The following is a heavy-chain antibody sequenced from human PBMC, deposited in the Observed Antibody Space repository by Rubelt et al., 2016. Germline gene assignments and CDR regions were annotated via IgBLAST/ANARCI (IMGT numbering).Heavy chain of an antibody. Sequence: EVQLLESGGGLVQPGGSLRLSCAASGFTFSSYAMSWVRQAPGKGLEWVSVIYSGGSTYYADSVKGRFTISRDNSKNTLYLQMNSLRAEDTAVYYCAGDLGGANDYWGQGTLVTVSS. V-gene: IGHV3-66*01. CDR1: GFTFSSYA. CDR3: AGDLGGANDY. J-gene: IGHJ4*02. D-gene: IGHD1-26*01. CDR2: IYSGGST.